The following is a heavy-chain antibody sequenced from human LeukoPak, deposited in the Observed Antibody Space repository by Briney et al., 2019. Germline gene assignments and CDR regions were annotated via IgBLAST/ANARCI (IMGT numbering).Heavy chain of an antibody. Sequence: GSLRLSCAASGFTFSSYAMSWVRQAPGKGLEWVSTISGRGGNTYYADSVKGRFTISRDNSKNTLFLQMNSLRAEDTAVYYCAKDRHGDYGDYWGQGTLVTVSS. CDR2: ISGRGGNT. J-gene: IGHJ4*02. V-gene: IGHV3-23*01. CDR1: GFTFSSYA. CDR3: AKDRHGDYGDY. D-gene: IGHD4-17*01.